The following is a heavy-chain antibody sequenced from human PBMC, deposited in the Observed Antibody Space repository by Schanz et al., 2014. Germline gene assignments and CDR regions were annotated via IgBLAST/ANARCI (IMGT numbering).Heavy chain of an antibody. CDR2: ISPYNGNT. Sequence: VQLEQSGAEVKKPGASVKVSCKASGYTFTSYGISWVRQAPGQGLEWMGWISPYNGNTNYAQKLQGRVTMTTDTSTTTAYMELSGLRSEDTAVYYCARDRLECGAECYSVEVFEIWGQGTLVTVSS. V-gene: IGHV1-18*01. D-gene: IGHD2-21*01. J-gene: IGHJ4*02. CDR3: ARDRLECGAECYSVEVFEI. CDR1: GYTFTSYG.